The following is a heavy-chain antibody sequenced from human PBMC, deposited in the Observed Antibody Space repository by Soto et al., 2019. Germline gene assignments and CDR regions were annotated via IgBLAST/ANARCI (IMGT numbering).Heavy chain of an antibody. CDR2: INAGNGNT. J-gene: IGHJ4*02. D-gene: IGHD2-21*02. CDR1: GYTFTSYA. CDR3: ARSIVVVTALDY. Sequence: QVQLVQSGAAEKKPGASVKVSCKASGYTFTSYAMPWVRQAPGQRLEWMGWINAGNGNTKYSQKFQGRVTITRDTSASTAYMELSSLISEDTAVYYCARSIVVVTALDYWGQGTLVTVSS. V-gene: IGHV1-3*05.